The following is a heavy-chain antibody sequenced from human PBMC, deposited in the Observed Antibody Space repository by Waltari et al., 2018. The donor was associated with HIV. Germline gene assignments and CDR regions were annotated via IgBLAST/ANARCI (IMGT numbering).Heavy chain of an antibody. Sequence: EVQLVESGVGLVKPGGSLRPSVAASGLPLRSYSLKLVRQAPGQGVEWVSDICSGSNFMYYVDSVKGRFTISRDNAKNSLYLQMNSLRAEDTALYYCARSLAVAGTRGFGMDVWGQGTTVTVSS. D-gene: IGHD6-19*01. CDR3: ARSLAVAGTRGFGMDV. CDR1: GLPLRSYS. J-gene: IGHJ6*02. V-gene: IGHV3-21*01. CDR2: ICSGSNFM.